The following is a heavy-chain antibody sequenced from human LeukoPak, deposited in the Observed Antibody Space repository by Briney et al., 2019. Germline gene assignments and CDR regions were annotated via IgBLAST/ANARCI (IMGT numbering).Heavy chain of an antibody. CDR2: ISAYNGNT. CDR1: GYTFTSYA. Sequence: GASVKVSCKASGYTFTSYALSCVRQAPGQGLEWMGWISAYNGNTNYAQKLQGRVTMTTDTSTSTAYMELRSLRSDDTAVYFCARTLGYCSSTSCHTTFDYWGQGTLVTVSS. D-gene: IGHD2-2*01. V-gene: IGHV1-18*04. J-gene: IGHJ4*02. CDR3: ARTLGYCSSTSCHTTFDY.